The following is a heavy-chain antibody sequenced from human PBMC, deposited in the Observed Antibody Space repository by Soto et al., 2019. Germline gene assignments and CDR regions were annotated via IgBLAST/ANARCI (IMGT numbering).Heavy chain of an antibody. D-gene: IGHD6-13*01. J-gene: IGHJ4*02. CDR2: ISAYSGST. CDR1: GYTFTTYG. Sequence: QVQLVQSVAEVNKPGASVKVSCKASGYTFTTYGISWVRQAPGQGLEWMGWISAYSGSTKFAQKLQGRVTMTTDTSTTTAYMELRSLTSDDTAVYYCARDFTKSSSWPYYFAYWGQGTLVTVSS. CDR3: ARDFTKSSSWPYYFAY. V-gene: IGHV1-18*01.